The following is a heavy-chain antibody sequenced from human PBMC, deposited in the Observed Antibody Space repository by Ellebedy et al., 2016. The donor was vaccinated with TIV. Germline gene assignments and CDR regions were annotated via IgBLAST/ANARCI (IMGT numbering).Heavy chain of an antibody. J-gene: IGHJ5*02. CDR2: IYYTGST. CDR1: GGSISRSSCY. D-gene: IGHD3-10*01. Sequence: SETLSLTCTVSGGSISRSSCYWGWIRQPPQKGLEWIGSIYYTGSTFYNPSLKSRVTISVDTSKSQFSLRLTSVTAADTAVYYCARWFGELLYVRWFDPWGQGTLVTVSS. CDR3: ARWFGELLYVRWFDP. V-gene: IGHV4-39*01.